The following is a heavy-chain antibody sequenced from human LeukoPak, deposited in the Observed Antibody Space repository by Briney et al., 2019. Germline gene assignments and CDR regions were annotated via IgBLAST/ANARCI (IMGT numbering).Heavy chain of an antibody. J-gene: IGHJ4*02. V-gene: IGHV3-33*01. Sequence: AGGSLRLSCAASGFTSSSYGMHWVRQAPGKGLEWVAVIWYDGSNKYYADSVKGRFTISRDNSKNTLYLQMNSLRAEDTAVYYCARDQRSVRGVIDYWGQGTLVTVSS. CDR3: ARDQRSVRGVIDY. CDR1: GFTSSSYG. CDR2: IWYDGSNK. D-gene: IGHD3-10*01.